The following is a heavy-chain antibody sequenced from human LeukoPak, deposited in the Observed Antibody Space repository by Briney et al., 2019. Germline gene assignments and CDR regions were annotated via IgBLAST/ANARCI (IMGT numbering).Heavy chain of an antibody. CDR3: AKDKWSFGGVMDY. CDR1: GFTFSNAW. CDR2: IRYDGSNK. V-gene: IGHV3-30*02. D-gene: IGHD3-16*01. Sequence: PGGSLRLSCAASGFTFSNAWMSWVRQAPGKGLEWVAFIRYDGSNKYYADSVKGRFTISRDNSKNTLYLQMNSLRAEDTAVYYCAKDKWSFGGVMDYWGQGTLVTVSS. J-gene: IGHJ4*02.